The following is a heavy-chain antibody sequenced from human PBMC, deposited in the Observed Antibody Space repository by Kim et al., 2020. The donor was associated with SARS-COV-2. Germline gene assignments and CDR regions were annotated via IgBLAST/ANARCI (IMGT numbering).Heavy chain of an antibody. CDR2: ISYDGSNK. CDR3: ARDRGGIGSGFGYFDY. Sequence: GGSLRLSCAASGFTFSSYAMHWVRQAPGKGLEWVAVISYDGSNKYYADSVKGRFTISRDNSKNTLYLQMNSLRAEDTAVYYCARDRGGIGSGFGYFDYWGQGTLVTVSS. D-gene: IGHD3-22*01. J-gene: IGHJ4*02. CDR1: GFTFSSYA. V-gene: IGHV3-30-3*01.